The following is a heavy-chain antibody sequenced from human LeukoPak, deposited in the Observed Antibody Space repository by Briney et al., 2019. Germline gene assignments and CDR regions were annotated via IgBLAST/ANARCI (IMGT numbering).Heavy chain of an antibody. CDR2: MSYDGGNK. CDR1: GFTFSSYG. V-gene: IGHV3-30*03. Sequence: GGSLRLSCAASGFTFSSYGMHWVRQAPGKGLQWVAVMSYDGGNKYYADSVKGRFTISRDNSKNTLYLQMNSLRAEDTAVYYCARVYSTGWSLPFDSWGQGTLVTVSS. J-gene: IGHJ4*02. CDR3: ARVYSTGWSLPFDS. D-gene: IGHD6-19*01.